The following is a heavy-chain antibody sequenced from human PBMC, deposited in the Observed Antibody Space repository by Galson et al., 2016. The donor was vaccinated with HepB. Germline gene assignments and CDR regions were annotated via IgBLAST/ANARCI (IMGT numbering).Heavy chain of an antibody. Sequence: PALVKPTQTLTLTCTFSGFSLTTSGVGVGWIRQPPGKALEWLAPIYWDDDTLYSPSLKRRLTITKDTAKNQVVLTMTNMDPVDTPTYYCAHKIGGFGLDYWGQGSLVTVSS. D-gene: IGHD3-16*01. CDR1: GFSLTTSGVG. V-gene: IGHV2-5*02. CDR3: AHKIGGFGLDY. CDR2: IYWDDDT. J-gene: IGHJ4*02.